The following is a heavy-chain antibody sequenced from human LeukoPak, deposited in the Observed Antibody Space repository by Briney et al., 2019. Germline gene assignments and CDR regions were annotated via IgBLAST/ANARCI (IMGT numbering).Heavy chain of an antibody. CDR3: ARERGGITMIVVEIGAFDI. CDR2: ISSSSSYI. J-gene: IGHJ3*02. CDR1: GFTFSSYS. Sequence: PGGSLRLSCAASGFTFSSYSMNWVRQAPGKGLEWVSSISSSSSYIYYADSVKGRFTISRDNAKNSLYLQMNSLRAEDTAVYYCARERGGITMIVVEIGAFDIWGQGTMVTVSS. D-gene: IGHD3-22*01. V-gene: IGHV3-21*01.